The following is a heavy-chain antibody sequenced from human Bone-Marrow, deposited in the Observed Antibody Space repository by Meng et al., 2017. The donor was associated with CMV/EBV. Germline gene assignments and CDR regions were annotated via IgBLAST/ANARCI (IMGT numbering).Heavy chain of an antibody. Sequence: GESLKISCSGSGFTFSTYAVNWVRQAPGKGLEWVAVISYDGDKKFYTDSVKGRFTISRDNSKNTLILQMNSLRTEDTAIYYCARVYYDSTNYYFSFGYWGQGTRVTGSS. V-gene: IGHV3-30*04. CDR2: ISYDGDKK. CDR3: ARVYYDSTNYYFSFGY. CDR1: GFTFSTYA. D-gene: IGHD3-22*01. J-gene: IGHJ4*02.